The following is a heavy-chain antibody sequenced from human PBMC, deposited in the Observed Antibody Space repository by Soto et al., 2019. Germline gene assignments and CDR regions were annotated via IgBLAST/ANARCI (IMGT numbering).Heavy chain of an antibody. D-gene: IGHD1-26*01. CDR2: MQPSTGRT. V-gene: IGHV1-8*01. Sequence: RASVKVSCKASGYSFTSLDINWVRQTAGQGLEWMGWMQPSTGRTGYAQKFQGRVTMTRDTSINTAYMELTTLTSDDTAFYYCARGVSAGVDYWGQGTLVTV. CDR3: ARGVSAGVDY. CDR1: GYSFTSLD. J-gene: IGHJ4*02.